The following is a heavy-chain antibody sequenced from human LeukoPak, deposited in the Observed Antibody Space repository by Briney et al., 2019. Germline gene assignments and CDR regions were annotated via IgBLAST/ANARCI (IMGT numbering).Heavy chain of an antibody. CDR3: AKSPDDILTGYYSDY. V-gene: IGHV3-23*01. CDR2: ISGSGGST. D-gene: IGHD3-9*01. J-gene: IGHJ4*02. CDR1: GFTFSSYA. Sequence: AGGSLRLSCAASGFTFSSYAKSWVRQAPGKGLEWVSAISGSGGSTYYADSVKGRFTISRDNSKNTLYLQMNSLRAEDTAVYYCAKSPDDILTGYYSDYWSQGTLVTVSS.